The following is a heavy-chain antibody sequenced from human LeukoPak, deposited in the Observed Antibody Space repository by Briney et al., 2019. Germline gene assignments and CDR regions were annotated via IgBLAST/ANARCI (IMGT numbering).Heavy chain of an antibody. V-gene: IGHV3-64*01. CDR3: ARELSGTKTGGFDI. Sequence: GRSLRLSCAASGFTFSYHDMHWVRHAPGEGLEFVSSIGAEGTIAFYANSVKGRFTFSGDNSQSTMHLQLAVLRPEDSAVYYCARELSGTKTGGFDIWGQGTVVTVSS. J-gene: IGHJ3*02. CDR2: IGAEGTIA. D-gene: IGHD1-14*01. CDR1: GFTFSYHD.